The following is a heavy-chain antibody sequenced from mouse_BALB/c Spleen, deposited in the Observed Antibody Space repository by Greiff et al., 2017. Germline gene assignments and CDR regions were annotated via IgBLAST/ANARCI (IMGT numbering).Heavy chain of an antibody. V-gene: IGHV5-9-1*01. CDR3: TRTLPEGTCFAY. J-gene: IGHJ3*01. CDR2: ISSGGSSN. Sequence: EVMLVESGGGLVKPGGSLKLSCAASGFTFSSYAMSWVRQTPEKRLEWVATISSGGSSNYNPDSVKGRFISSSDNAKHTLYLIMSCLRNEDAAMYCGTRTLPEGTCFAYWGQGTLVTVSA. D-gene: IGHD5-5*01. CDR1: GFTFSSYA.